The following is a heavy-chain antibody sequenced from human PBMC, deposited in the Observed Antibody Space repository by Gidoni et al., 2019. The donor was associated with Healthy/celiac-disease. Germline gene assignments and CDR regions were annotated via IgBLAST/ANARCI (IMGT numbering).Heavy chain of an antibody. J-gene: IGHJ4*02. Sequence: EVKKPGSSVKVSCKASGGTFSSYAISWVRQAPGQGLEWMGRIIPILGIANYAQKFQSRVTITADKSTSTAYMELSSLRSEDTAVYYCARDSLILAAGPEGLYFDYWGQGTLVTVSS. D-gene: IGHD6-6*01. CDR2: IIPILGIA. CDR1: GGTFSSYA. CDR3: ARDSLILAAGPEGLYFDY. V-gene: IGHV1-69*04.